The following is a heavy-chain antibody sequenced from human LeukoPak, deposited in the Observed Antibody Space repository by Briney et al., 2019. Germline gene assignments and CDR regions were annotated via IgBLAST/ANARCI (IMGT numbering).Heavy chain of an antibody. Sequence: YYSGSTNYNPSLKSRVTISVDTSKNQFSLKLSSVTAADTAVYYCARMSYDSSGYYSSPFDYWGQGTLVTVSS. CDR3: ARMSYDSSGYYSSPFDY. J-gene: IGHJ4*02. V-gene: IGHV4-59*01. D-gene: IGHD3-22*01. CDR2: YYSGST.